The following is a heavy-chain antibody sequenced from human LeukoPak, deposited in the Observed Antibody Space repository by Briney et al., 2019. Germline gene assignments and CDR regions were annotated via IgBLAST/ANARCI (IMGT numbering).Heavy chain of an antibody. Sequence: GGSLRLSCTASGFTFGDYAMSWVRQAPGKGLEWVGFIRSKAYGGTTEYAASVKGRFTISRDDSKSIAYLQMNSLKTEDTAVYYCTRLMVRGVMVYMDVWGKGTTVTVSS. CDR2: IRSKAYGGTT. CDR3: TRLMVRGVMVYMDV. J-gene: IGHJ6*04. V-gene: IGHV3-49*04. D-gene: IGHD3-10*01. CDR1: GFTFGDYA.